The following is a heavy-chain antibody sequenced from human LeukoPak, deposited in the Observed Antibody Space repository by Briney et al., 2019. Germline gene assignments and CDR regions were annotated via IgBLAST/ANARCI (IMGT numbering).Heavy chain of an antibody. J-gene: IGHJ3*02. V-gene: IGHV1-8*01. CDR2: MNPNSGNT. Sequence: ASVKVSCKASGYTFTSYDINWVRQATGQGLEWMGWMNPNSGNTGYAQKFQGRVTMTRNTSISTAYMELSRLRSDDTAVYYCARLYSSGWYAIGAFDIWGQGTMVTVSS. D-gene: IGHD6-19*01. CDR3: ARLYSSGWYAIGAFDI. CDR1: GYTFTSYD.